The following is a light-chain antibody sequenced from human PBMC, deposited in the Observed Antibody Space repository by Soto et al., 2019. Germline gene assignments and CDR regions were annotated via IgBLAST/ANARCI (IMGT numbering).Light chain of an antibody. V-gene: IGKV3-20*01. CDR3: KQYGSSIT. Sequence: EIVLTQSPGNLSLSPVERSTLSCRASQSVSSSYLAWYQQKPGQAPRLLIYGASSRATGIPDRFSGSGSGTDFTLTISRLEPEDFAVYYCKQYGSSITCGQGTQREI. J-gene: IGKJ5*01. CDR2: GAS. CDR1: QSVSSSY.